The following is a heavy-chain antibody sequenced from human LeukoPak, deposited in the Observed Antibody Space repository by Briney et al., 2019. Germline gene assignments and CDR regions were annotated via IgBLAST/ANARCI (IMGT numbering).Heavy chain of an antibody. Sequence: GGSLRLSCAASGFTFSDYWIHWVRQAPGKGLVWVSRINTDGSITNYADSVKGRFSISRDNAKNTLYLQMNSLRAEDTAVYYCARSKGSADSSGYYVYWGQGTLVTVSS. D-gene: IGHD3-22*01. CDR3: ARSKGSADSSGYYVY. V-gene: IGHV3-74*01. J-gene: IGHJ4*02. CDR2: INTDGSIT. CDR1: GFTFSDYW.